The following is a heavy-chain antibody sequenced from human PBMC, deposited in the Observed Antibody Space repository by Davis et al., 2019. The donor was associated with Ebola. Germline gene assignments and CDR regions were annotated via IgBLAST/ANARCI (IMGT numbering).Heavy chain of an antibody. CDR3: ARESRGRYTNYGKDV. V-gene: IGHV4-34*01. J-gene: IGHJ6*02. Sequence: ETLSLTCAVYGGSFSGYYWSWIRQPPGKGLEWIGEINHSGSTNYNPSLKSRVTISVDTSKNQFSLKLSSVTAADTAVYYWARESRGRYTNYGKDVWGQGTTVTVSS. CDR2: INHSGST. CDR1: GGSFSGYY. D-gene: IGHD3-16*02.